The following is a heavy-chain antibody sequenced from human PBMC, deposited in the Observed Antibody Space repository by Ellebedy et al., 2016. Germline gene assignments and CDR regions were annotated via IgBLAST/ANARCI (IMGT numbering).Heavy chain of an antibody. J-gene: IGHJ3*02. CDR3: ARDHGGNSGGGAFDI. V-gene: IGHV3-30*19. CDR2: ISYDGSNK. CDR1: GFTFISYG. D-gene: IGHD4-23*01. Sequence: GESLKISCAVSGFTFISYGMHWVRQAPGKGLEWVAVISYDGSNKYYADSVKGRFTISRDNSKNTLYLQMNSLRAEDTAVYYCARDHGGNSGGGAFDIWGQGTMVTVSS.